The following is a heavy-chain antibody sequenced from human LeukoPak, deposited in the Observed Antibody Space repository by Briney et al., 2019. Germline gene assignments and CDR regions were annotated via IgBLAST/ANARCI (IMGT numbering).Heavy chain of an antibody. J-gene: IGHJ4*02. D-gene: IGHD1-14*01. Sequence: PGRSLRLSCAASGFSFSSFAVHWVRQAPGKGLEWVTVISFDGSDKFYTDSVKGRFTISRENSKNTLYLQMNNLTAEDTAVYYCATVGIRTASDNWGQGTLVSVSS. CDR2: ISFDGSDK. CDR3: ATVGIRTASDN. CDR1: GFSFSSFA. V-gene: IGHV3-30*04.